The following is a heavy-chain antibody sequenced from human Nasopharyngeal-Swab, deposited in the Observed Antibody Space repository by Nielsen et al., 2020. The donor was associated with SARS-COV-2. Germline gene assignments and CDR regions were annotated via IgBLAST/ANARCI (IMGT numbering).Heavy chain of an antibody. CDR1: GCSISSYY. D-gene: IGHD5-18*01. CDR3: ARGRGYMGY. V-gene: IGHV4-59*01. Sequence: SETLSLTCTVSGCSISSYYWSWIRQPPGKGLEWIGYINYSGSTNYYPTLKSRVTISVDTSKNQFSLKLSSVTAADTAVYYCARGRGYMGYWGQGTLVTVSS. CDR2: INYSGST. J-gene: IGHJ4*02.